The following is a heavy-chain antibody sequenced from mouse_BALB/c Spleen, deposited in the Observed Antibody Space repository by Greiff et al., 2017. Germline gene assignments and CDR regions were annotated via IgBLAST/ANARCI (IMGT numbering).Heavy chain of an antibody. J-gene: IGHJ4*01. CDR3: ARGDGYYVDYAMDY. Sequence: QVQLKESGPELVKPGASVKISCKASGYAFSSSWMNWVKQRPGQGLEWIGRIYPGDGDTNYNGKFKGKATLTADKSSSTAYMQLSSLTSVDSAVYFCARGDGYYVDYAMDYWGRGTSVTVSS. CDR1: GYAFSSSW. D-gene: IGHD2-3*01. V-gene: IGHV1-82*01. CDR2: IYPGDGDT.